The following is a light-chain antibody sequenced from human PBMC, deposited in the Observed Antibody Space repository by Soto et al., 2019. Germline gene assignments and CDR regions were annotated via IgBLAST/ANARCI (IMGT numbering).Light chain of an antibody. CDR3: SSYTSSSPVI. J-gene: IGLJ2*01. CDR2: DGS. Sequence: QSVLTQPASVSGSPGQSITISCTGTSSDVGGYNYVSWYQQHPGKAPKLMIYDGSNRPSGVSNRFSGSKSGNTASLTISGLQAEDEADYYCSSYTSSSPVIFGGGTKLPVL. CDR1: SSDVGGYNY. V-gene: IGLV2-14*01.